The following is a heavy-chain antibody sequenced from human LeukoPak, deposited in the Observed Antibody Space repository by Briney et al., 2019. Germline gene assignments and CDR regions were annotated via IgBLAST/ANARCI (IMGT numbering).Heavy chain of an antibody. J-gene: IGHJ4*02. CDR2: ISGSGGST. CDR3: AKCSGLYCGGYEFDY. Sequence: GGSLRLSCAASGFTFCSYAMSWVRQAPGKGLEGVSAISGSGGSTYYADSVKGRFTISRDNSKNTLYLQMNTRRAEDTAVYYCAKCSGLYCGGYEFDYWGQGTLVTVSS. D-gene: IGHD2-21*01. CDR1: GFTFCSYA. V-gene: IGHV3-23*01.